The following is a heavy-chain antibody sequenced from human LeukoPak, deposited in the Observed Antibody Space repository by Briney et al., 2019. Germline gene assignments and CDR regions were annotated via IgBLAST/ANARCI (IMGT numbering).Heavy chain of an antibody. CDR2: ISYDGSNK. D-gene: IGHD3-3*01. J-gene: IGHJ6*03. Sequence: GGSLRLSCAASGFTFDSYAMHWVRQAPGKGLEWVAVISYDGSNKYYADSVKGRFTISRDNSKNTLYLQMNSLRAEDTAVYYCARDSSEVTIFGVVIPYYMDVWGXGTTVTVSS. CDR3: ARDSSEVTIFGVVIPYYMDV. V-gene: IGHV3-30-3*01. CDR1: GFTFDSYA.